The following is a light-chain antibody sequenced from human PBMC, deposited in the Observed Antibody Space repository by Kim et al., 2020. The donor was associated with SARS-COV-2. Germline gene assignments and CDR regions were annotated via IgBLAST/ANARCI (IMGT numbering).Light chain of an antibody. CDR1: QEISND. CDR3: RQHSTYQPT. J-gene: IGKJ5*01. CDR2: GAA. Sequence: AAVGDRGTTTCRASQEISNDLGWYQQKPGREAKRLIYGAASLQSGVPSRCSGSGSGTEVTLTISSVQPEDYATYYCRQHSTYQPTYGQGTRLEIK. V-gene: IGKV1-17*01.